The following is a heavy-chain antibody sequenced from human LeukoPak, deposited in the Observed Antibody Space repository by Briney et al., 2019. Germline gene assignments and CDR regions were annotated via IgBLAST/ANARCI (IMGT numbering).Heavy chain of an antibody. V-gene: IGHV3-30*03. CDR3: ARDYDIFTGYSNGYYFDY. CDR2: ISYDGSNK. Sequence: KPGGSLRLSCAASGFTLDGHGMHWVRQAPGKGLEWVAVISYDGSNKYYADPVKGRFTISRDNSKNTLYLQMDRMRAEDTAAYYCARDYDIFTGYSNGYYFDYWGQGTLVPVSS. J-gene: IGHJ4*02. CDR1: GFTLDGHG. D-gene: IGHD3-9*01.